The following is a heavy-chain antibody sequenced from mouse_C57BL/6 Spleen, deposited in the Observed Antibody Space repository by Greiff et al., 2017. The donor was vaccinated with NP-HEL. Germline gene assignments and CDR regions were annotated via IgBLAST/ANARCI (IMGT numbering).Heavy chain of an antibody. CDR3: TGDYGDY. Sequence: EVQLQQSGAELVRPGASVKLSCTASGFNIKDDYMHWVKQRPEQGLEWIGWIDPENGDTEYASKFQGKATITADTSSNTAYLQISSLTSEDTAVYYCTGDYGDYWGQGTTLTVSS. V-gene: IGHV14-4*01. CDR2: IDPENGDT. CDR1: GFNIKDDY. J-gene: IGHJ2*01.